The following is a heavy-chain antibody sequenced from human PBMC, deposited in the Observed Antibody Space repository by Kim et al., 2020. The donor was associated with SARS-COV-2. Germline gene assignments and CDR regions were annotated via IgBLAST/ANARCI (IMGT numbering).Heavy chain of an antibody. CDR3: ARARDYYDYVWGSYRSGYYFDY. CDR2: IYYSGST. CDR1: GGSISSSSYY. V-gene: IGHV4-39*07. J-gene: IGHJ4*02. D-gene: IGHD3-16*02. Sequence: SETLSLTCTVSGGSISSSSYYWDWIRQPPGKGLEWIGSIYYSGSTYYNPSLKSRVTISVDTSKNQFSLKLSSVTAADTAVYYCARARDYYDYVWGSYRSGYYFDYWGQGTLVTVSS.